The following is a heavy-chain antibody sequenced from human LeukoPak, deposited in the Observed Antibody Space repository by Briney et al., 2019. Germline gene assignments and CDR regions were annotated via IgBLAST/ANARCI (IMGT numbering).Heavy chain of an antibody. V-gene: IGHV4-39*01. J-gene: IGHJ4*02. CDR1: GGSLSSSSYY. Sequence: PSETLSLTCTVSGGSLSSSSYYWGWLRQPPGKGLEWIGSIYYSGSTYYNPSLKGRVTISVDTSKNQFSLKLSSVTAADTALYYCARRGRGYSYEYYFDYWGQGTLVTVSS. D-gene: IGHD5-18*01. CDR3: ARRGRGYSYEYYFDY. CDR2: IYYSGST.